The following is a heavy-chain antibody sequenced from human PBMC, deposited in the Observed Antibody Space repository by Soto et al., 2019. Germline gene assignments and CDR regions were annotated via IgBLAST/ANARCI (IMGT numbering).Heavy chain of an antibody. V-gene: IGHV4-39*01. CDR1: GGSISSSSYY. CDR3: ARHPSDFWFDP. Sequence: PSETLSLTCTVSGGSISSSSYYWGWIRQPPGKGLEWIGSFYYSGSTYYNPSLKSRVTVSVDTSKNQFSLKLSSVTAADTAVYYCARHPSDFWFDPWGQGTLVTVSS. J-gene: IGHJ5*02. D-gene: IGHD2-21*02. CDR2: FYYSGST.